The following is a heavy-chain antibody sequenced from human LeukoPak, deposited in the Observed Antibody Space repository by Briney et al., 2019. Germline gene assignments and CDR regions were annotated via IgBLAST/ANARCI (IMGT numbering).Heavy chain of an antibody. Sequence: ASVKVSCKASGYTFTRYGISWVRQAPGQGLEWMGWISGYNGNTNYAEKLQGRVTMTTDTSTSTVYMELRSLRSDDTAVYYCARDSLYYGSGSYLGFDPWGQGTLVSVSS. CDR2: ISGYNGNT. V-gene: IGHV1-18*01. D-gene: IGHD3-10*01. J-gene: IGHJ5*02. CDR3: ARDSLYYGSGSYLGFDP. CDR1: GYTFTRYG.